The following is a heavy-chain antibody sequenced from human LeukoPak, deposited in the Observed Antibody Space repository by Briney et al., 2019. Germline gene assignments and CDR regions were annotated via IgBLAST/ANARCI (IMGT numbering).Heavy chain of an antibody. CDR1: GGSISSYY. V-gene: IGHV4-59*01. J-gene: IGHJ4*02. D-gene: IGHD3-10*01. Sequence: SETLSLTCTVSGGSISSYYWSWIRQPPGKGLEWIGYTYYSGSTNYNPSLKSRVTISVDTSKNQFSLKLSSVTAADTAVYYCARSTYYYGSGSYSLDYWGQGTLVTVSS. CDR3: ARSTYYYGSGSYSLDY. CDR2: TYYSGST.